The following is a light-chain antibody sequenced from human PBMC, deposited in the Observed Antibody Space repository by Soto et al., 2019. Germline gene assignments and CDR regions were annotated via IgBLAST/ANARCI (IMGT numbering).Light chain of an antibody. CDR1: QSTGRW. CDR3: QQYNNYPCP. Sequence: DIQMTQSPSTLSASVGDRVTITCRASQSTGRWLAWYQQKPGKAPKRLIYDASNLESGVTSKISFTGYGTELTPTISGLQSYDFAPYYCQQYNNYPCPVAQGTNVESK. J-gene: IGKJ1*01. V-gene: IGKV1-5*01. CDR2: DAS.